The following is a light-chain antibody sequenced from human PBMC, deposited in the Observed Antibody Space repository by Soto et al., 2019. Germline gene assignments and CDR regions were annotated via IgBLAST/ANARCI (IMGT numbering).Light chain of an antibody. CDR1: QSVSNKY. V-gene: IGKV3-20*01. CDR3: QQCGSPPYT. Sequence: ETVLTQSPGTLSLSPGESATLSCRASQSVSNKYLVWYQQKPGQAPRLLIHGASSRATGIPDRFSGSGSGTDFTLTINRLEPADSAVYYCQQCGSPPYTFGQGTKLEIK. J-gene: IGKJ2*01. CDR2: GAS.